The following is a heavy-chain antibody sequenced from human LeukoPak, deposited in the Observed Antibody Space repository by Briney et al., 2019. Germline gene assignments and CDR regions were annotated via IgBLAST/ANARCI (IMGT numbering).Heavy chain of an antibody. CDR1: GFTFSSYS. CDR2: ISSSSSTI. J-gene: IGHJ4*02. Sequence: GGSLRLSCAASGFTFSSYSMNWVRQAPGKGLEWVSYISSSSSTIYYADSVKGRFTISRDNAKNSLYLQMNSLRAEDTAVYYCARDTLYGADEGYFDYWGQGTLVTVSS. CDR3: ARDTLYGADEGYFDY. D-gene: IGHD3-16*01. V-gene: IGHV3-48*01.